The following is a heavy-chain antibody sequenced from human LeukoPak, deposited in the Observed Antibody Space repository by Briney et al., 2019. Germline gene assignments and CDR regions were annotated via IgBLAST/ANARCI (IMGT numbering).Heavy chain of an antibody. Sequence: TGGSLRLSCAASGFIFSSYGMNWVRQAPGKGPEWVSYISSGGSTIYYADSVKGRFTISRDNADNSLYLQMNSLRDEDTAVYYCARDESGSGSFFNFWGQGTLVTVSS. J-gene: IGHJ4*02. V-gene: IGHV3-48*02. CDR1: GFIFSSYG. CDR2: ISSGGSTI. D-gene: IGHD3-10*01. CDR3: ARDESGSGSFFNF.